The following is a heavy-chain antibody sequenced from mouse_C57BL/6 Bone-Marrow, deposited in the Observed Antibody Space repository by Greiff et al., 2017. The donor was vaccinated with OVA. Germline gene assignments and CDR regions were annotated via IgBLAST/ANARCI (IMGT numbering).Heavy chain of an antibody. V-gene: IGHV1-85*01. CDR1: GYTFTSYD. Sequence: VMLVESGPELVKPGASVKLSCKASGYTFTSYDINWVKQRPGQGLEWIGWIYPRDGSTKYNEKFKGKATLTVDTSSSTAYMELHSLTSEDSAVYFCARDTTVVGWGQGTTLTVSS. CDR3: ARDTTVVG. CDR2: IYPRDGST. J-gene: IGHJ2*01. D-gene: IGHD1-1*01.